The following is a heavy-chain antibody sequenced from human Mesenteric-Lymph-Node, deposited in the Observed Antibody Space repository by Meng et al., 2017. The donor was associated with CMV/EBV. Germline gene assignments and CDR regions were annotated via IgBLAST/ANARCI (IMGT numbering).Heavy chain of an antibody. J-gene: IGHJ4*02. V-gene: IGHV3-7*01. CDR1: GFTFSSYW. CDR2: IKQDGSEK. D-gene: IGHD2-2*02. CDR3: ARGGCSSTSCYTRPKYLDC. Sequence: GESLKISCAASGFTFSSYWMSWVRQAPGKGLEWVANIKQDGSEKYYVDSVKGRFTISRDNAKNSLYLQMNSLRAEDTAVYYCARGGCSSTSCYTRPKYLDCWGQGTLVTVSS.